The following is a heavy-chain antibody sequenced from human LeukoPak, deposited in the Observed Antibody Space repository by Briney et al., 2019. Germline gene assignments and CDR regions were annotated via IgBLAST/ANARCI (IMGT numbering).Heavy chain of an antibody. CDR2: IYTSGST. Sequence: PSETLSLTCTVSGGSISSSSYYWGWIRQPPGKGLEWIGRIYTSGSTNYNPSLKSRVTMSVDTSKNQFSLKLSSVTAADTAVYYCAREPFTMVSSVYYYYYYMDVWGKGTTVTISS. CDR1: GGSISSSSYY. J-gene: IGHJ6*03. D-gene: IGHD3-10*01. V-gene: IGHV4-39*07. CDR3: AREPFTMVSSVYYYYYYMDV.